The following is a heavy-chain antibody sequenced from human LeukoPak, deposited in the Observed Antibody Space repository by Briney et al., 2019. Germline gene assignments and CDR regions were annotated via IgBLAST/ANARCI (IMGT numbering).Heavy chain of an antibody. Sequence: PGGSLRLSCAVSGFTFSSYWMHWVRQAPGKGLVWVSRINTDGSSTSYADSVKGRFTISRDNAKNTLYLQMNSLRAEDTAVYYCANGRGGSYRYAYFDYWGQGTLVTVSS. V-gene: IGHV3-74*01. CDR1: GFTFSSYW. D-gene: IGHD3-16*02. CDR3: ANGRGGSYRYAYFDY. CDR2: INTDGSST. J-gene: IGHJ4*02.